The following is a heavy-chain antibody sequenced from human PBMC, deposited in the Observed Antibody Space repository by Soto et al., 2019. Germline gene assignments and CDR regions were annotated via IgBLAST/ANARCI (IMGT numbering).Heavy chain of an antibody. D-gene: IGHD1-26*01. J-gene: IGHJ4*02. Sequence: SETLSLTCTVSGGSISSSSYYWGWIRQPPGKGLEWIGSIYYSGSTYYNPSLKSRVTISVDTSKNQFSLKLSSVTAADTAVYYCARNDGQSGSLIGYWGQGTLVT. CDR2: IYYSGST. CDR3: ARNDGQSGSLIGY. CDR1: GGSISSSSYY. V-gene: IGHV4-39*01.